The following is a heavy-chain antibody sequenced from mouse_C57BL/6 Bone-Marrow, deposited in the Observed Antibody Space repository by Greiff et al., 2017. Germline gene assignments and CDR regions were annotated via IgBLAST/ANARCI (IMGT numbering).Heavy chain of an antibody. CDR1: GYTFTSYW. D-gene: IGHD1-1*01. Sequence: VQLQQPGAELVKPGASVKLSCKASGYTFTSYWMHWVKQRPGQGLEWIGMIHPNSGSTNYNEKFKSKATLTVVKSSSTAYMQLSSLTSEDSAVYYCARDYGSFYAMDYWGQGTSVTVSS. J-gene: IGHJ4*01. CDR3: ARDYGSFYAMDY. V-gene: IGHV1-64*01. CDR2: IHPNSGST.